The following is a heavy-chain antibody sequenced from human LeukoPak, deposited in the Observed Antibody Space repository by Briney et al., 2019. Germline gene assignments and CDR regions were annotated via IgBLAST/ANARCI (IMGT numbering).Heavy chain of an antibody. D-gene: IGHD6-13*01. Sequence: GGSLRLSCAASGFTFSSYAMSWVRQAPGKGLEWVSAISGSGGSTYYADSVKGRFTISRDNSKNTLYLQMNSLRAEDTAVYYCAKRTSIAAAGTVAANGPNWFDPWGQGTLVTVSS. CDR1: GFTFSSYA. J-gene: IGHJ5*02. CDR2: ISGSGGST. V-gene: IGHV3-23*01. CDR3: AKRTSIAAAGTVAANGPNWFDP.